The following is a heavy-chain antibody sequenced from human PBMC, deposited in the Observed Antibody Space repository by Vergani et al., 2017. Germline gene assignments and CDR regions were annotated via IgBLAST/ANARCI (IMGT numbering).Heavy chain of an antibody. CDR1: GGSLSSYY. Sequence: QVQLQESGPGLVKPSETLSLTCTVSGGSLSSYYWSWIRQPAGKGLEWIGRIYTSGSTNYNLSLKSRVTISVDTSKNQFSLKLSSVTAADTAVYDCARDGLRYGMDVWGQGTTVTVSS. J-gene: IGHJ6*02. CDR2: IYTSGST. CDR3: ARDGLRYGMDV. V-gene: IGHV4-4*07. D-gene: IGHD3/OR15-3a*01.